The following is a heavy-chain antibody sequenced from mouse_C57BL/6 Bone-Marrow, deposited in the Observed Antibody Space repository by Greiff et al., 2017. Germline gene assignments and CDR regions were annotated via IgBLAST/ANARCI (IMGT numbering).Heavy chain of an antibody. V-gene: IGHV3-6*01. J-gene: IGHJ3*01. D-gene: IGHD3-2*02. Sequence: EVKLQESGPGLVKPSQSLSLTCSVTGYSITCGYYWNWIRQFPGNKLEWMGYISYDGSNNYNPSVKNRISITRDTSTNQFFLKLNSVTTEDTATYYGADSSGYRFAYWGQGTLVTVSA. CDR2: ISYDGSN. CDR1: GYSITCGYY. CDR3: ADSSGYRFAY.